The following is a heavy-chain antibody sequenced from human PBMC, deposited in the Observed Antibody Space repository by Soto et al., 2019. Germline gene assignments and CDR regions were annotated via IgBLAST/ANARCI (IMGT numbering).Heavy chain of an antibody. CDR3: ARDLHDFWSGYYGY. CDR1: GYTFTSYA. D-gene: IGHD3-3*01. Sequence: ASVKVSCKASGYTFTSYAMHWVRQAPGQRLEWLGWITAGNGNTKYSQKFQGRVTITRVTSASTAYMELSSLRSEDTAVYYCARDLHDFWSGYYGYWGQGTLVTVSS. V-gene: IGHV1-3*01. J-gene: IGHJ4*02. CDR2: ITAGNGNT.